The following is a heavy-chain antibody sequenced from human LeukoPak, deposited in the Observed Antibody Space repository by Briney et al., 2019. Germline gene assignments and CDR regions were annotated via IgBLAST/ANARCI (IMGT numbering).Heavy chain of an antibody. Sequence: SETLSLTCSVSGGSISSSTYYWGWIRQPPGKGLEWIGNIYNSGSTNYSPSLTSRVTMSVDRSKNQFSLKLSSVTAADTALYYCARKGDRGSAGFFDYWGQGTLVTVSS. V-gene: IGHV4-39*07. CDR1: GGSISSSTYY. J-gene: IGHJ4*02. CDR3: ARKGDRGSAGFFDY. CDR2: IYNSGST. D-gene: IGHD1-26*01.